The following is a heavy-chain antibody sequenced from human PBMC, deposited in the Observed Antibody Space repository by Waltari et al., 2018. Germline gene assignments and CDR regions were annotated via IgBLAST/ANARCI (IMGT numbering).Heavy chain of an antibody. V-gene: IGHV1-8*03. CDR3: ARYGRSSWPYWYFDL. D-gene: IGHD6-13*01. CDR2: RHPYSGNT. Sequence: QVQLVQSGAEVKKPGASVKVSCRASGYTFTSDDINWGRQATGQGLEGMGWRHPYSGNTGYAQKVQVRVTSTSNTSISTAYMELSSLRSEDTAVYYCARYGRSSWPYWYFDLWGRGTLVTVSS. CDR1: GYTFTSDD. J-gene: IGHJ2*01.